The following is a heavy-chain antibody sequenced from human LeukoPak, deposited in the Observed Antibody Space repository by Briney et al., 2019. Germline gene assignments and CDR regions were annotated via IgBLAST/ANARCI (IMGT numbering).Heavy chain of an antibody. D-gene: IGHD6-19*01. J-gene: IGHJ4*02. CDR1: GESFSGYY. CDR2: IYHSGST. CDR3: ARDRGGSGIDY. Sequence: PSETLSLTCAVYGESFSGYYWSWIRQPPGKGLEWIGEIYHSGSTNYNPSLKSRVTISVDKSKNQFSLKLNSVTAADTAVYYCARDRGGSGIDYWGQGTLVTVSS. V-gene: IGHV4-34*01.